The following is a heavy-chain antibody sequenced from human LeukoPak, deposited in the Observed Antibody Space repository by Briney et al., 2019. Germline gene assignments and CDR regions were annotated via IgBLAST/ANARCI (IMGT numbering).Heavy chain of an antibody. CDR1: GFTFSIYW. V-gene: IGHV3-74*01. CDR3: ARDLERWFNRNWFDP. D-gene: IGHD4-23*01. J-gene: IGHJ5*02. CDR2: INTDGSST. Sequence: GGSLRLSRSASGFTFSIYWMHCVRQAPGKWRVCVSRINTDGSSTRYADSVKGRFTITRDNAKTTLYLQMTSLRAEDTAVYYCARDLERWFNRNWFDPWGQGTLVTVSS.